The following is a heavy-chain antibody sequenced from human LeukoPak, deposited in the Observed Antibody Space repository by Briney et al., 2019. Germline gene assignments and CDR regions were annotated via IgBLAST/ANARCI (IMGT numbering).Heavy chain of an antibody. V-gene: IGHV4-59*12. CDR1: GGSISSYY. CDR3: ARRGSITMVRGVPACFDY. CDR2: IYYSGST. J-gene: IGHJ4*02. D-gene: IGHD3-10*01. Sequence: PSETLSLTCTVSGGSISSYYWSWIRQPPAKGLEWIGYIYYSGSTNYNPSLKSRVTISVDTSKNQFSLKLSSVTAADTAVYYCARRGSITMVRGVPACFDYWGQGTLVTVSS.